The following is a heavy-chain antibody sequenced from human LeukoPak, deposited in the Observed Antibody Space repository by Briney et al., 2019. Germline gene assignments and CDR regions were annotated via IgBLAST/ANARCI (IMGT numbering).Heavy chain of an antibody. J-gene: IGHJ4*02. D-gene: IGHD3-9*01. CDR2: IFYSGNT. Sequence: PSETLSLTCTVSSGSVSNSHYYWAWVRQPPGKGLEWLGSIFYSGNTHYNPSLKSPVTISIDTSKNQFSLKVSSVTATDTAVYYCARDLSFDWFPYYFDYWGQGILVTVSS. CDR1: SGSVSNSHYY. V-gene: IGHV4-39*07. CDR3: ARDLSFDWFPYYFDY.